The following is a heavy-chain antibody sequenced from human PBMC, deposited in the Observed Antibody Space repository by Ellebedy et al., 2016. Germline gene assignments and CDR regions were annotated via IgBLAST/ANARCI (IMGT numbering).Heavy chain of an antibody. CDR3: ARAGDSSGYSYFDY. D-gene: IGHD3-22*01. J-gene: IGHJ4*02. CDR2: INPNSGGT. CDR1: GYTFTGYY. V-gene: IGHV1-2*04. Sequence: ASVKVSCKASGYTFTGYYMHWVRQAPGQGLEWMGWINPNSGGTNYAQKFQGWVTMTRDTSISKAYMELSRLRSDDTAVYYCARAGDSSGYSYFDYWGQGTLVTVSS.